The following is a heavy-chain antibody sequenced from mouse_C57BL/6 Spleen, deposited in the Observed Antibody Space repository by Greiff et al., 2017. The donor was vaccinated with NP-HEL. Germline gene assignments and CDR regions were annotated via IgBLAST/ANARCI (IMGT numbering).Heavy chain of an antibody. CDR2: ISYDGSN. Sequence: EVHLVESGPGLVKPSQSLSLTCSVTGYSITSGYYWNWIRQFPGNKLEWMGYISYDGSNNYNPSLKNRISITRDTSKNQFFLKLNSVTTEDTATYDCARDHYDYDETWFAYWGQGTLVTVSA. D-gene: IGHD2-4*01. V-gene: IGHV3-6*01. CDR1: GYSITSGYY. J-gene: IGHJ3*01. CDR3: ARDHYDYDETWFAY.